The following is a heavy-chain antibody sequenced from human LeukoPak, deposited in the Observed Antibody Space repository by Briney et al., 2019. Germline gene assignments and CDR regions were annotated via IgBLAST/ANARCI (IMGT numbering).Heavy chain of an antibody. Sequence: PGGSLRLSCAASGFTVSSKHMTRVRQAPGKGLEWVSVVYSGGTTYYADSVKGRFTISKDNSNNTLYLQMNSLRAEDTAVYYCTSRVVVPAAISDYWGQGTLVTVSS. D-gene: IGHD2-2*01. J-gene: IGHJ4*02. CDR3: TSRVVVPAAISDY. V-gene: IGHV3-53*01. CDR1: GFTVSSKH. CDR2: VYSGGTT.